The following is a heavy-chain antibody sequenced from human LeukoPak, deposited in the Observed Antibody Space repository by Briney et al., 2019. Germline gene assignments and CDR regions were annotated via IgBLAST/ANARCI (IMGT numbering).Heavy chain of an antibody. Sequence: SETLSLTCAVYGGSFSGYYWSWIRQPPGKGLEWIGEINHSGSTNYNPSLKSRVTISVDTSKNQFSLKLSSVTAADTAVYYCARLHYYDSSGYYFGIDYWGQGTLVTVSS. V-gene: IGHV4-34*01. CDR3: ARLHYYDSSGYYFGIDY. CDR2: INHSGST. D-gene: IGHD3-22*01. J-gene: IGHJ4*02. CDR1: GGSFSGYY.